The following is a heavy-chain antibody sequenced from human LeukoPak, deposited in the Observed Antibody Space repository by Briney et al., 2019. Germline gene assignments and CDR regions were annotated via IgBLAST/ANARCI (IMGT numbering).Heavy chain of an antibody. Sequence: GGSLRLSCEGSGLSFSSYAMSWVRQAPGKGLEWVSGISGNGGKTYYADSVKGRLTISRDNSKNTLYLQMNSLRVDDTAAYYCAKLYYDYVWGSYRYYFFDSWGQGTLVTVPS. D-gene: IGHD3-16*02. V-gene: IGHV3-23*01. J-gene: IGHJ4*02. CDR1: GLSFSSYA. CDR2: ISGNGGKT. CDR3: AKLYYDYVWGSYRYYFFDS.